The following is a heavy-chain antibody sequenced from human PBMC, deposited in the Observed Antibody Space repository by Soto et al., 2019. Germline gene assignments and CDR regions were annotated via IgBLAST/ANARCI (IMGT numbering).Heavy chain of an antibody. Sequence: KISFKGSGYSFATYWMAWVRQMPGKGLEWVGIIYPGDSDTRYSPSFEGHVTISVDKSISTAFLQWNSLKASDNAIYYCARHSTSAPKDYWGQGTPVTVSS. V-gene: IGHV5-51*01. CDR3: ARHSTSAPKDY. CDR2: IYPGDSDT. CDR1: GYSFATYW. D-gene: IGHD3-10*01. J-gene: IGHJ4*01.